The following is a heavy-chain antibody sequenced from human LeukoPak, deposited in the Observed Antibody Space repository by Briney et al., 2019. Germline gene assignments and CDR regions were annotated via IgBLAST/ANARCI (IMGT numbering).Heavy chain of an antibody. CDR1: GSRFTSYW. D-gene: IGHD3-22*01. Sequence: GASLKISCKGSGSRFTSYWIGWVRQMPGKGLEWMGIIYPGDSDTRYSPSFQGQVTISADKSISTAYLQWSSLKASDTALYYCARHTQFAPYYYDSSGYYYLDYWGQGTLVTVSS. J-gene: IGHJ4*02. V-gene: IGHV5-51*01. CDR3: ARHTQFAPYYYDSSGYYYLDY. CDR2: IYPGDSDT.